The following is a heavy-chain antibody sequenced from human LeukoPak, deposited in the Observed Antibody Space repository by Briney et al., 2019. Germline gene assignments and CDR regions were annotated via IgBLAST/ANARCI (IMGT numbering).Heavy chain of an antibody. CDR3: AKWVQLVGATYYYGMDV. CDR2: ISGSGGST. J-gene: IGHJ6*02. V-gene: IGHV3-23*01. Sequence: GGSLRLSCAASGFTFSSYAMSWVRQAPGKGLEWVSAISGSGGSTYYADSVKGRFTISRDNSKNTLYLQMNSLSAEDTAVYYCAKWVQLVGATYYYGMDVWGQGTTVTVSS. CDR1: GFTFSSYA. D-gene: IGHD1-26*01.